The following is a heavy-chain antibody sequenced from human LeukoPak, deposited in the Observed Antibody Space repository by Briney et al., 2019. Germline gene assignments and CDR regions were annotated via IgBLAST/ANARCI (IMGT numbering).Heavy chain of an antibody. CDR3: AKDFLSSAYSSSWYLDY. CDR1: GFTFSSYA. Sequence: AGGSLRLSCAASGFTFSSYAMSWVRQAPGKGLEWVSAISGSGGSTYYADSVKGRFTISRDNSKNTLYLQMNSLRAEDTAVYYCAKDFLSSAYSSSWYLDYWGQGTLVTVSS. V-gene: IGHV3-23*01. J-gene: IGHJ4*02. CDR2: ISGSGGST. D-gene: IGHD6-13*01.